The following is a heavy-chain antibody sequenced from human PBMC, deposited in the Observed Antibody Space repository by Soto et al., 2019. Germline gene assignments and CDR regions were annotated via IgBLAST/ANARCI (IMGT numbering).Heavy chain of an antibody. J-gene: IGHJ4*02. CDR3: ARDKITGLFDY. CDR1: GGSFSGYY. V-gene: IGHV4-34*01. D-gene: IGHD2-8*02. CDR2: INHSGNT. Sequence: QVQLQQWGAGLLKPSETLSLTCAVYGGSFSGYYWTWIRQPPGTGLEWIGEINHSGNTNSHPSLKSRVTISLDTSQNQFSLQLTSVTAADSAVYYCARDKITGLFDYWGQGTLVTVSS.